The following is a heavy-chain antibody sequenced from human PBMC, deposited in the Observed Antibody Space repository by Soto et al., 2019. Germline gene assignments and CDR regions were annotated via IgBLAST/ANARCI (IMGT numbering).Heavy chain of an antibody. J-gene: IGHJ5*02. D-gene: IGHD3-16*02. CDR3: ARDRVDMITFGGVIVNWFDP. V-gene: IGHV1-46*03. CDR1: GYTFSKQN. Sequence: ASVKVSCKASGYTFSKQNMHWVRQAPGQGLEWMGLINASGGSTRYAQKFQGRVTMTRDMSTSTVYMELSSLRSEDTAVYYCARDRVDMITFGGVIVNWFDPWGQGTLVTVSS. CDR2: INASGGST.